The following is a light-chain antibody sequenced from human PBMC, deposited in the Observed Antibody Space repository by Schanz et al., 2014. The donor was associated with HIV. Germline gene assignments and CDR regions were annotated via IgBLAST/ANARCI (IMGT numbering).Light chain of an antibody. CDR1: SSNIGSNA. Sequence: QSVLTQPPSASGTPGQRVTISCSGSSSNIGSNAVNWYQQFPGMAPKLLIYSNYQRPSGVSNRFSGSKSGNTASLTVSGLQAEDEADYYCSSYAGSNVIFGGGTKLTVL. J-gene: IGLJ2*01. CDR2: SNY. V-gene: IGLV1-44*01. CDR3: SSYAGSNVI.